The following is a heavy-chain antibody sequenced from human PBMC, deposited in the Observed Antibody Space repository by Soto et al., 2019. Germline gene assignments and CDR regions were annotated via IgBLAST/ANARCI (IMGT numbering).Heavy chain of an antibody. CDR2: INYSGNT. D-gene: IGHD3-16*01. CDR3: AREGALGNFEY. Sequence: QVQLQKSGPGLVKPSQTLSLTCTVSGGSFSRGGYYWSWIRQHPGKGLEWIGYINYSGNTSYNPSLKSRVIISVDTSKNQFSLKLRSVTAADTAVYYCAREGALGNFEYWGQGTLVTVSS. V-gene: IGHV4-31*03. J-gene: IGHJ4*02. CDR1: GGSFSRGGYY.